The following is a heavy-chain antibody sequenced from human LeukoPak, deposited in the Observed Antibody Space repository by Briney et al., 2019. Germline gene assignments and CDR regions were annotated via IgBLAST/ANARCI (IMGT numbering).Heavy chain of an antibody. D-gene: IGHD6-6*01. V-gene: IGHV4-4*02. CDR3: ARVRVAARPFNWFDP. J-gene: IGHJ5*02. Sequence: PSEALSLTCAVSGGSISSSNWWSWVRQPPGKGLEWIGEINHSGSTNYNPSLKSRVTISVDTSKNQFSLKLNSVTAADTAVYYCARVRVAARPFNWFDPWGQGTLVTVSS. CDR2: INHSGST. CDR1: GGSISSSNW.